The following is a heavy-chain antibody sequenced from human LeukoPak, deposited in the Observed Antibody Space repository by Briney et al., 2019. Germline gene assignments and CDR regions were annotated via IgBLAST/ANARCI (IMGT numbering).Heavy chain of an antibody. Sequence: GGSVGLPCAASGFNLGNYAMSWFRQAPGKGLEWVSAISGNGFNTYYADSVKGRFTISGESSGNTLSLQMHNLRAEDTAVYYCAKGVRLWFAFYFDYWGQGTIVTVSS. J-gene: IGHJ4*02. V-gene: IGHV3-23*01. CDR2: ISGNGFNT. CDR3: AKGVRLWFAFYFDY. D-gene: IGHD3-10*01. CDR1: GFNLGNYA.